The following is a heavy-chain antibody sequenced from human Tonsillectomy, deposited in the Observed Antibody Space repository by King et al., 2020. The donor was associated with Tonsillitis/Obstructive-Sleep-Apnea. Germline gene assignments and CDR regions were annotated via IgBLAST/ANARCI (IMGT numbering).Heavy chain of an antibody. Sequence: VQLQQWGAGLLKPSETLSLTCAVYGGSFSGYYWSWIRQPPGKGLEWIGEINHSGSTNYNPSLKSRVTISVDTSKNQFSLKLSSVTAADTAVYYCATRKVEMATSLTFDYWGQGTLVTVSS. CDR1: GGSFSGYY. CDR3: ATRKVEMATSLTFDY. J-gene: IGHJ4*02. D-gene: IGHD5-24*01. CDR2: INHSGST. V-gene: IGHV4-34*01.